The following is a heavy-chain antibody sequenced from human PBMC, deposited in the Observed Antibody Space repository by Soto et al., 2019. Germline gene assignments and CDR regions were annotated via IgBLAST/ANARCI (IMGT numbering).Heavy chain of an antibody. CDR1: GFTFSSYA. V-gene: IGHV3-23*01. D-gene: IGHD4-17*01. J-gene: IGHJ2*01. CDR2: ISGSGGST. CDR3: AKGDGDYEWYFDL. Sequence: GGSLRLSCAASGFTFSSYAMHWVRQAPGKGLEWVSAISGSGGSTYYADSVKGRFTISRDNSKNTLYLQMNSLRAEDTAVYYCAKGDGDYEWYFDLWGRGTLVTVSS.